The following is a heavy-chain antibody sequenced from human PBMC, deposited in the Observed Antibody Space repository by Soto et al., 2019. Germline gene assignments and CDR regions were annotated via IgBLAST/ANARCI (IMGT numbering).Heavy chain of an antibody. Sequence: ASLKVSCKSSGYPFTSYAMHWVRQAPGQRLEWMGWINAGNGNTKYSQKFQGRVTITRDTSASTAYMELSSLRSEDTAVYYCARGVPTIPDYWAQGPLVTVSS. V-gene: IGHV1-3*01. CDR1: GYPFTSYA. CDR2: INAGNGNT. D-gene: IGHD5-12*01. CDR3: ARGVPTIPDY. J-gene: IGHJ4*02.